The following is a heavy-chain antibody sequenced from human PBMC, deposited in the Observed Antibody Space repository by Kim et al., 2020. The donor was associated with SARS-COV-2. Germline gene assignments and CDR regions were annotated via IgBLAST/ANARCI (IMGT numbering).Heavy chain of an antibody. CDR1: GGSFSGYY. V-gene: IGHV4-34*01. D-gene: IGHD3-10*01. Sequence: SETLSLTCAVYGGSFSGYYWSWIRQPPGKGLEWIGEINHSGSTNYNPSLKSRVTISVDTSKNQFSLKLSSVTAADTAVYYCARRPLLWFRDGGFDIWGQG. J-gene: IGHJ3*02. CDR2: INHSGST. CDR3: ARRPLLWFRDGGFDI.